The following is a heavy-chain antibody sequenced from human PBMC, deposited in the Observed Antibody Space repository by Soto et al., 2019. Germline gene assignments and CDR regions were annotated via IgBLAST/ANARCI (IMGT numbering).Heavy chain of an antibody. J-gene: IGHJ6*02. Sequence: ASVKVSCKASGYTFTSYAMHWVRQAPGQRLEWMGWINAGNGNTKYSQKFQGRVTITRDTSASTAYMELSSLRSEDTAVYYCARALIYSSSWYQTNYYYYYGMDVWGQGTTVTVSS. CDR3: ARALIYSSSWYQTNYYYYYGMDV. CDR2: INAGNGNT. V-gene: IGHV1-3*01. D-gene: IGHD6-13*01. CDR1: GYTFTSYA.